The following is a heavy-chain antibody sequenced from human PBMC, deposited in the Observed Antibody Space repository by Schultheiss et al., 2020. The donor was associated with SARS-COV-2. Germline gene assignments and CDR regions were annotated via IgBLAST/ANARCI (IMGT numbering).Heavy chain of an antibody. Sequence: GSLRLSCAASGFTFSDYYMSWIRQPAGKGLEWIGRIYTSGSTNYNPSLKSRVTMSVDTSKNQFSLKLSSVTAADTAVYYCARGNCSSTSCYTYYYYGMDVWGQGTTVTVSS. CDR2: IYTSGST. CDR3: ARGNCSSTSCYTYYYYGMDV. J-gene: IGHJ6*02. CDR1: GFTFSDYY. D-gene: IGHD2-2*01. V-gene: IGHV4-4*07.